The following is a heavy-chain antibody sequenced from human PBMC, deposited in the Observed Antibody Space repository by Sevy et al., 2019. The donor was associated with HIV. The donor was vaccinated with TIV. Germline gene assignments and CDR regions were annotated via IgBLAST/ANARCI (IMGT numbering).Heavy chain of an antibody. Sequence: GGSLRLSCAASGFTFSDAWMTWVRQAPGKGLEWVGRIRNHYDGGITDYATPVRGRFTISREDSKNTLYLQMNSLKVEDTAVYHCTTDGGGRDEQFDYWGQGTLVTVSS. CDR3: TTDGGGRDEQFDY. V-gene: IGHV3-15*01. CDR1: GFTFSDAW. CDR2: IRNHYDGGIT. J-gene: IGHJ4*02.